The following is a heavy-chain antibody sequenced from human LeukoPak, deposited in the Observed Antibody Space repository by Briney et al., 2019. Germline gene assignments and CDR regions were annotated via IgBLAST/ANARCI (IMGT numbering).Heavy chain of an antibody. D-gene: IGHD5/OR15-5a*01. Sequence: GASVKVSCKASGDSLSNYGISWLRQAPGQGLEWMGWSSGDNGKTNYAQKFQGRVTMTTDTSTITAYLELRSLRSDDTAVYYCARNVSFFDYWGQGTLVTVSS. CDR3: ARNVSFFDY. CDR1: GDSLSNYG. CDR2: SSGDNGKT. V-gene: IGHV1-18*01. J-gene: IGHJ4*02.